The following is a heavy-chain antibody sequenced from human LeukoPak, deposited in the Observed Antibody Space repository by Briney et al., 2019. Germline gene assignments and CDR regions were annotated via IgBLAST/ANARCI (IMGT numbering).Heavy chain of an antibody. CDR3: ARGLTQYDSSGYSYYFDY. CDR2: IYYSGST. J-gene: IGHJ4*02. CDR1: GGSISRGGYY. Sequence: SETLSLTCTVSGGSISRGGYYWSWIRQHPGKGLEWIGYIYYSGSTYYNPSLKSRVTISVDTSKNQFSLKLSSVTAADTAVYYCARGLTQYDSSGYSYYFDYWGQGTLVTVSS. D-gene: IGHD3-22*01. V-gene: IGHV4-31*03.